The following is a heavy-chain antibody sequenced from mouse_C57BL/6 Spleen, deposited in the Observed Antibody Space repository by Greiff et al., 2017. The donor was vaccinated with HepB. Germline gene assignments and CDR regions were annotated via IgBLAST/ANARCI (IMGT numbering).Heavy chain of an antibody. V-gene: IGHV1-52*01. Sequence: QVQLQQPGAELVRPGSSVKLSCKASGYTFTSYWMHWVKQRPIQGLEWIGNIDPSDSETHYNQKFKDKATLTVDKSSSTAYMQLSSLTSEDSAVYYCARSDSNYIFFDYWGQGTTLTVSS. J-gene: IGHJ2*01. CDR3: ARSDSNYIFFDY. D-gene: IGHD2-5*01. CDR2: IDPSDSET. CDR1: GYTFTSYW.